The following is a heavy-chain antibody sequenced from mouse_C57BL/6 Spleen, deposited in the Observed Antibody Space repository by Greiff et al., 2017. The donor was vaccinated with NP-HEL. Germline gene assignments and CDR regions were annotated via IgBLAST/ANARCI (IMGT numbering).Heavy chain of an antibody. CDR3: TTAYYYGSSYGYFDV. CDR2: IDPEDGDT. J-gene: IGHJ1*03. CDR1: GFNFTDYY. D-gene: IGHD1-1*01. V-gene: IGHV14-1*01. Sequence: VQLQQSGAELVRPGASVKLSCTASGFNFTDYYMHWVKQRPEQGLEWIGRIDPEDGDTEYAPKFQGKATMTADTSSNTAYLQLSSLTSEDTAVYYCTTAYYYGSSYGYFDVWGTGTTVTVSS.